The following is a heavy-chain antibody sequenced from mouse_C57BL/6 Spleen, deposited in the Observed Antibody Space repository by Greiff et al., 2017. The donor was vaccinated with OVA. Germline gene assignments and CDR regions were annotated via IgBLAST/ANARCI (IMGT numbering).Heavy chain of an antibody. J-gene: IGHJ3*01. CDR2: INPNNGGT. D-gene: IGHD2-4*01. V-gene: IGHV1-18*01. CDR3: ARSYDYARFAY. Sequence: EVKLVESGPELVKPGASVKIPCKASGYTFTDYNMDWVKQSHGKSLEWIGDINPNNGGTIYNQKFKGKATLTVDKSSSTAYMELRSLTSEDTAVYYCARSYDYARFAYWGQGTLVTVSA. CDR1: GYTFTDYN.